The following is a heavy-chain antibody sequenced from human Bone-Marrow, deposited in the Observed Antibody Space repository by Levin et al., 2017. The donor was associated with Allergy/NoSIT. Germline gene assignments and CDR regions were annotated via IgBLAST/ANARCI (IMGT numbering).Heavy chain of an antibody. J-gene: IGHJ6*03. D-gene: IGHD3-3*01. CDR3: ARLPRRDYNFWSGTGYMDV. CDR1: GFTFSDYY. V-gene: IGHV3-11*06. Sequence: GGSLRLSCAASGFTFSDYYMNWIRQAPGKGLEWVSYISSDSSSTNYADSVKGRFTISRDNAKNSLYLQMNSLRAEDTAVYYCARLPRRDYNFWSGTGYMDVWGRGTTVTVSS. CDR2: ISSDSSST.